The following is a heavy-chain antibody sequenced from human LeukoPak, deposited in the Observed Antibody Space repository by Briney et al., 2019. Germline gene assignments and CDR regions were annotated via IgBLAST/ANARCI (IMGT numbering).Heavy chain of an antibody. V-gene: IGHV4-4*02. D-gene: IGHD3-22*01. Sequence: PSETLSLTCAVSGGSISSSNWWSWVRQPPGKGQEWIGSIYYSGSTYYNPSLKSRVTISVDTSKNQFSLKLSSVTAADTAVYYCARVGCYDSSDQGYYFDYWGQGTLVTVSS. CDR1: GGSISSSNW. CDR3: ARVGCYDSSDQGYYFDY. CDR2: IYYSGST. J-gene: IGHJ4*02.